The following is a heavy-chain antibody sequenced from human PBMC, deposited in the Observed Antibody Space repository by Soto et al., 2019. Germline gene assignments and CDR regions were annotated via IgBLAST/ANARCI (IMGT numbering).Heavy chain of an antibody. CDR1: GYTFTGYY. CDR3: ARGGGAAAGNDFSYGRDV. V-gene: IGHV1-2*02. CDR2: INPNSGGT. J-gene: IGHJ6*02. Sequence: AVKVSCKSSGYTFTGYYMHWVRQAPGQGLEWMGWINPNSGGTNYAQKFQGRVTMTRDTSISTAYMELSRLRSDDTAVYYCARGGGAAAGNDFSYGRDVRGQRTTVTV. D-gene: IGHD6-13*01.